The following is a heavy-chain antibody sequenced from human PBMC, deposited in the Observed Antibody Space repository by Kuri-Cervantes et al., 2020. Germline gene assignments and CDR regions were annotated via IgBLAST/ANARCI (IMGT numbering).Heavy chain of an antibody. V-gene: IGHV1-69*04. CDR1: GYTFTWYY. CDR2: IIPILGIA. J-gene: IGHJ6*02. D-gene: IGHD1-1*01. CDR3: ARESGTHYYYYGMDV. Sequence: SVKVSCKASGYTFTWYYMHWVRQAPGQGLEWMGRIIPILGIANYAQKCQGRVTITADKSTSTAYMELSSLRSEDTAVYYCARESGTHYYYYGMDVWGQGTTVTVSS.